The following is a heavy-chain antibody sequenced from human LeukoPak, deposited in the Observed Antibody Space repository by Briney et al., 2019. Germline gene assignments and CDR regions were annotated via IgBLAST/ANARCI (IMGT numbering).Heavy chain of an antibody. D-gene: IGHD2-15*01. CDR1: GFTFSSYA. Sequence: PGGSLRLSCAASGFTFSSYAMSWVRQAPGKGLEWVSVISGSGGSTYYADSVKGRFTISRDNSKNTLYLQMNSLRAEDTAIYYCAKDGDIVVVVAATAYPFDYWGQGTLVTVSS. CDR2: ISGSGGST. CDR3: AKDGDIVVVVAATAYPFDY. J-gene: IGHJ4*02. V-gene: IGHV3-23*01.